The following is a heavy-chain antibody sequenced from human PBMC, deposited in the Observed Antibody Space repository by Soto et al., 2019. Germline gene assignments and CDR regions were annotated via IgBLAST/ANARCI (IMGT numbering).Heavy chain of an antibody. J-gene: IGHJ6*02. CDR3: ARNSDIESQYYYYGMDV. CDR2: ISAYNGNT. V-gene: IGHV1-18*04. CDR1: GYTFTSYG. D-gene: IGHD1-26*01. Sequence: QVQLVQSGAEVKKPGASVKVSCKASGYTFTSYGISWVRQAPGQGLEWMGWISAYNGNTNYAQKLQGRVTMTTDTSTSRAYRELRSLRSDDTAVYYWARNSDIESQYYYYGMDVWGQGTTVTVSS.